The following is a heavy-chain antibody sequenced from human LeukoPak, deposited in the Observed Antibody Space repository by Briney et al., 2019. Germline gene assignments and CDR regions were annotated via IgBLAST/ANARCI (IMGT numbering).Heavy chain of an antibody. J-gene: IGHJ5*02. D-gene: IGHD3-10*01. CDR1: GGSFSGYY. V-gene: IGHV4-34*01. CDR2: INHSGST. CDR3: ATLSRYYYGSGSSTARWLDP. Sequence: PSETLSLTCAVYGGSFSGYYWSWIRQPPGMGLEWIGEINHSGSTNYNPSLKSRVTISVDTSKNQFSLKLSSVTAADTAVYYCATLSRYYYGSGSSTARWLDPWGQGTLVTVSS.